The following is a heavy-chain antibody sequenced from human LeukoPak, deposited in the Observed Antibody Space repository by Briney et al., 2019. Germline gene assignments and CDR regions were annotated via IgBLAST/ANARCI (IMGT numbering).Heavy chain of an antibody. J-gene: IGHJ3*02. CDR1: GYSFTSYW. CDR2: IYPGDSDT. D-gene: IGHD2-2*01. CDR3: ARRFCSSTSCNHDAFDI. V-gene: IGHV5-51*01. Sequence: GESLKISCKGSGYSFTSYWIGWVRQMPGKGLEWMGIIYPGDSDTRNSPSFQGQVTISADKSISTAYLQWSSLKASDTAMYYCARRFCSSTSCNHDAFDIWGQGTMVTVSS.